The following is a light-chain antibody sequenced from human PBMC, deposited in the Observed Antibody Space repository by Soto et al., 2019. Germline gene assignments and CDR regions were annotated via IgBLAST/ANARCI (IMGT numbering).Light chain of an antibody. CDR2: TTN. V-gene: IGLV7-43*01. Sequence: QTVVTQEPSLTVSLGGTVTLTCASSTGAVTSGNYPSWFQQKPGQTPRTLIYTTNSRHSWTPARFSGSLLGDKAALTLSGVQPEDDADYYCLLYYGGAQLVFGGGTKLTVL. J-gene: IGLJ3*02. CDR3: LLYYGGAQLV. CDR1: TGAVTSGNY.